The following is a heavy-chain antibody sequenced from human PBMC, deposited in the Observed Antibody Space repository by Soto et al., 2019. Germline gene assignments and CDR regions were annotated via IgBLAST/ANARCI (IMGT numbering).Heavy chain of an antibody. CDR3: ASATTVVTDAFDI. CDR1: GLTFSSYS. D-gene: IGHD4-17*01. V-gene: IGHV3-21*01. Sequence: GGSLRLSCAASGLTFSSYSMNWVRQAPGKGLEWVSSISSSSSYIYYADSVKGRFTISRDNAKNSLYLQMNSLRAEDTAVYYCASATTVVTDAFDIWGQGTMVTVSS. J-gene: IGHJ3*02. CDR2: ISSSSSYI.